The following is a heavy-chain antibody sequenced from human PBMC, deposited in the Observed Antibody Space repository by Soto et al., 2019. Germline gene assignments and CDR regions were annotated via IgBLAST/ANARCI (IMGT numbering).Heavy chain of an antibody. V-gene: IGHV3-43*02. J-gene: IGHJ6*02. D-gene: IGHD2-2*01. CDR3: AKDMRYIASGSSTSCCSSEYHYYYGMDV. CDR1: GFTFDDYA. CDR2: ISGDGGST. Sequence: GESLKISCAASGFTFDDYAMHWVRQAPGKGLEWVSLISGDGGSTYYADSVKGRFTITRDNSKNSLYLKMNSLSTEDTDLYYYAKDMRYIASGSSTSCCSSEYHYYYGMDVWGQGTTVTVSS.